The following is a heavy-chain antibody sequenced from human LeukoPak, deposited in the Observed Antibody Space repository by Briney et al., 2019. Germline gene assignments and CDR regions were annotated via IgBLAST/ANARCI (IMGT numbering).Heavy chain of an antibody. V-gene: IGHV5-51*01. CDR3: AKGPRLYDILTGPFDY. Sequence: GESLKISCKGSGYSFTSYWIGWVRQMPGKGLEWMGIIYPGDSDTRYSPSFQGQVTISADKSISTAYLQWSSLRAEDTAVYYCAKGPRLYDILTGPFDYWGQGTLVTVSS. J-gene: IGHJ4*02. CDR2: IYPGDSDT. CDR1: GYSFTSYW. D-gene: IGHD3-9*01.